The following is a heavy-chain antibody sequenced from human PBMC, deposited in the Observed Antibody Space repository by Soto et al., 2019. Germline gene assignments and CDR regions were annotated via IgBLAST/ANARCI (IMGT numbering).Heavy chain of an antibody. CDR2: INPNSGGT. Sequence: QVQLVQSGAEVKKPGASVKVSCKASGYTFTGYYMHWVRQAPGQGLEWMGWINPNSGGTNYAQKFQGWVTMTRDTSISTAYMELSRLRSDDTAVYYCARALQQLVPPYYGMVVWGHGSTVTVSS. CDR1: GYTFTGYY. V-gene: IGHV1-2*04. J-gene: IGHJ6*02. CDR3: ARALQQLVPPYYGMVV. D-gene: IGHD6-13*01.